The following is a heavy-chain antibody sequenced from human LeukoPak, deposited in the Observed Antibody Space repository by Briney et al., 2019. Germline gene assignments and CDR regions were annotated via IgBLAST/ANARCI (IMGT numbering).Heavy chain of an antibody. V-gene: IGHV3-30-3*01. CDR3: ARANIVVVPAAPQYFQH. J-gene: IGHJ1*01. Sequence: GGSLRLSCAASGFTFSSYAMTWVRQAPGKGLEWVAVISYDGSNKYYADSVKGRFTISRDNSKNTLYLQMNSLRAEDTAVYYCARANIVVVPAAPQYFQHWGQGTLVTVSS. D-gene: IGHD2-2*01. CDR2: ISYDGSNK. CDR1: GFTFSSYA.